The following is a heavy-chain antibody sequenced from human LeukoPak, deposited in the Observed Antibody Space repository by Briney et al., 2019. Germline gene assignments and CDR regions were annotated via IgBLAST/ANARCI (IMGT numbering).Heavy chain of an antibody. CDR3: ARDRGVRGVILHYFDY. CDR2: ISYDGSNK. CDR1: GFTFSSYA. J-gene: IGHJ4*02. D-gene: IGHD3-10*01. V-gene: IGHV3-30-3*01. Sequence: GGSLRLSCAASGFTFSSYAMHWVRQAPGKGLEWVAVISYDGSNKYYADSVKGRFTISRDNSKNTLYLQVNSLRAEDTALYYCARDRGVRGVILHYFDYWGQGTLVTVSS.